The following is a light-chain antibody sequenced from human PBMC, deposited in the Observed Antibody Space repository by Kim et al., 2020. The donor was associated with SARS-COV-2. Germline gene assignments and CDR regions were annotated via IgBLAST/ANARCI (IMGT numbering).Light chain of an antibody. CDR3: QQRSNWPPWT. CDR2: DAS. Sequence: APGEIAPLSCRASQTVKNYLAWFQQKPGQPPRLLIYDASNRATGIPARFSGSGSGTDFTLTISSLEPEDFAVYYCQQRSNWPPWTFGQGTKVDIK. CDR1: QTVKNY. V-gene: IGKV3-11*01. J-gene: IGKJ1*01.